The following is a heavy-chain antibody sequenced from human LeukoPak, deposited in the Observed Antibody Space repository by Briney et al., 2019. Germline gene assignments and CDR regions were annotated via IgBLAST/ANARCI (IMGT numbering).Heavy chain of an antibody. CDR1: GDSVSSNSAA. J-gene: IGHJ4*02. CDR3: ARSHMGYYDSSGYYNPLFDY. D-gene: IGHD3-22*01. Sequence: SQTLSPTCAISGDSVSSNSAAWNWIRQSPSRGLEWLGRTYYRSKWYNDYAVSVKSRITINPVTSKNQFSLQLNSVTPEDTAVYYCARSHMGYYDSSGYYNPLFDYWGQGTLVTVSS. CDR2: TYYRSKWYN. V-gene: IGHV6-1*01.